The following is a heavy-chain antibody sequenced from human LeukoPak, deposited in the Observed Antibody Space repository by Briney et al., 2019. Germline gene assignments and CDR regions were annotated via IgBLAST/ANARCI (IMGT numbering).Heavy chain of an antibody. V-gene: IGHV3-9*03. CDR2: ISWNSRSI. CDR3: AKETYGIDI. J-gene: IGHJ3*02. D-gene: IGHD3-10*01. Sequence: GGSLRLSCAASGFTFEDYVMHWVRQAPGKGLEWVSGISWNSRSIGYADSVKGRFTISRDNTKNSLYLQMNSLTVEDMAFYYCAKETYGIDIWGQGTMVTVSS. CDR1: GFTFEDYV.